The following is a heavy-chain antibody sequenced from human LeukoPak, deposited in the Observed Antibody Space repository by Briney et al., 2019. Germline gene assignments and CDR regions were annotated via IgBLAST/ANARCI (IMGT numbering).Heavy chain of an antibody. CDR1: GGSISSSSYY. J-gene: IGHJ6*03. D-gene: IGHD3-16*01. Sequence: SETLSLTCTVSGGSISSSSYYWGWIRQPPGKGLEWIGSIYYSGSTNYNPSLKSRVTISVDTSKNQFSLKLSSVTAADTAVYYCARETSQKGAHYMDVWGKGTTVTISS. CDR2: IYYSGST. CDR3: ARETSQKGAHYMDV. V-gene: IGHV4-39*07.